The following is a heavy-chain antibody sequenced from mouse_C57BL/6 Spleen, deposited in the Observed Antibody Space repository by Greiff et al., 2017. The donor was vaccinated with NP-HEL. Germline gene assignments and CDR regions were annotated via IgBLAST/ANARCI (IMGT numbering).Heavy chain of an antibody. CDR3: ARRGLGGGMDY. D-gene: IGHD4-1*01. Sequence: QVQLQQSGAELVKPGASVKISCKASGYAFSSYWMNWVKQRPGKGLEWIGQIYPGDGDTNYNGKFKGKATLTADKSSSTAYMQLSSLTSEDSAVYFCARRGLGGGMDYWGQGTAVTVSS. V-gene: IGHV1-80*01. CDR1: GYAFSSYW. J-gene: IGHJ4*01. CDR2: IYPGDGDT.